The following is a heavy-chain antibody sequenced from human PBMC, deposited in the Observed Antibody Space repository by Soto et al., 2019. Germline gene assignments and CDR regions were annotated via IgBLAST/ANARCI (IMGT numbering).Heavy chain of an antibody. D-gene: IGHD3-16*01. CDR3: ARDNLAFQGAFDL. CDR2: ITGTSAFT. J-gene: IGHJ4*02. V-gene: IGHV3-21*01. Sequence: GGSLRLSCAASGFVFSDFQFNWVRQAPGGGLEWLSSITGTSAFTEYAESIEGRFTISSDNPNKLLFLHMDNLRPEDTAVYYCARDNLAFQGAFDLWGQGTLVTVSS. CDR1: GFVFSDFQ.